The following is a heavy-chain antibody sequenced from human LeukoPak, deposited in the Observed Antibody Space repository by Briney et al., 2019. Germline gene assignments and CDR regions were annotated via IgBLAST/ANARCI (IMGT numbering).Heavy chain of an antibody. Sequence: SEILSLTCAVYGGSFSGYYWSWIRQPPGKGLEWIGEINHSGSTNYNPSLKSRVTISVDTSKNQFSLKLSSVTAADTAVYYCARDGVLYCSGGSCYPHFDYWGQGTLVTVSS. V-gene: IGHV4-34*01. CDR2: INHSGST. J-gene: IGHJ4*02. CDR1: GGSFSGYY. D-gene: IGHD2-15*01. CDR3: ARDGVLYCSGGSCYPHFDY.